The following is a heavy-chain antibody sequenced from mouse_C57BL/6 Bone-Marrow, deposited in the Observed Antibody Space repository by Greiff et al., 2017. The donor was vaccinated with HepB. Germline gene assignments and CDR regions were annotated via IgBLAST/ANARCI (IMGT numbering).Heavy chain of an antibody. Sequence: EVQRVESGGGLVQSGRSLRLSCATSGFTFSDFYMEWVRQAPGKGLEWIAASRNKANDYTTEYSASVKGRFIVSRDTSQSILYLQMNALRAEDTAIYYCARDGNDYERAWFAYWGQGTLVTVSA. CDR3: ARDGNDYERAWFAY. D-gene: IGHD2-4*01. CDR1: GFTFSDFY. J-gene: IGHJ3*01. V-gene: IGHV7-1*01. CDR2: SRNKANDYTT.